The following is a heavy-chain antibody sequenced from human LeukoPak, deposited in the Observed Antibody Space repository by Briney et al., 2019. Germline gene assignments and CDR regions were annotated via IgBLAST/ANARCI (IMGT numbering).Heavy chain of an antibody. CDR1: GYSIISGYS. J-gene: IGHJ5*02. CDR2: FHYSGST. D-gene: IGHD2-2*02. Sequence: SETLSLTCTVSGYSIISGYSWEWIRQPPGKGLEWIGSFHYSGSTYYTPSLMSRVTISGDTSKHQFSLRLSSVTAADTAVYYCARAYCSSTSCYTEGWFDPWGQGTLVTVSS. CDR3: ARAYCSSTSCYTEGWFDP. V-gene: IGHV4-38-2*02.